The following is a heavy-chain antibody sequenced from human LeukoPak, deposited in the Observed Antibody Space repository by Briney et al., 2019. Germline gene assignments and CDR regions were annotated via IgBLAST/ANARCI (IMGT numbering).Heavy chain of an antibody. D-gene: IGHD6-19*01. CDR3: ARETGVAGRGVDY. Sequence: KTSETLSLTCSVSGGSFSNFFWSWIRQPAGKGLEWIGRMYIGGTSNYNPSLKSRVNMSLDTSKNHFSLNLTSVTAADTAVYYCARETGVAGRGVDYWGQGTVITVSS. CDR2: MYIGGTS. V-gene: IGHV4-4*07. CDR1: GGSFSNFF. J-gene: IGHJ4*02.